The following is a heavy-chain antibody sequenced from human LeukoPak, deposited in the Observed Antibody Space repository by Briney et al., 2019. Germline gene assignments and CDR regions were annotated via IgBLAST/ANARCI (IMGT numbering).Heavy chain of an antibody. D-gene: IGHD2-8*02. CDR1: GGSISSGDYY. V-gene: IGHV4-30-4*01. J-gene: IGHJ1*01. CDR3: ARTSRTGEPEYFQH. Sequence: SQTLSLTCTVSGGSISSGDYYWRWIRQPPGKGLEWIVYIYYSGTTYYNPSLKSRVTISVDTSENQFSLRLSSVTAADTAVYYCARTSRTGEPEYFQHWGQGTLVTVSS. CDR2: IYYSGTT.